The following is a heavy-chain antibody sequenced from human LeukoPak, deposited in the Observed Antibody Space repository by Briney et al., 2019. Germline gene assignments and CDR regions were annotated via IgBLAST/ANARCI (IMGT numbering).Heavy chain of an antibody. V-gene: IGHV3-15*01. CDR2: IKNKNSGRTT. CDR1: GFIFPNAW. Sequence: WGSLRLSCAASGFIFPNAWMHWVRQAPGKGLEWVGRIKNKNSGRTTNYIAPVKGRFTISRDDSINTLSLEMDSLKTDDTAIYYCVTDGGFIPYYSTYWGQGTLVTVSS. D-gene: IGHD1-26*01. CDR3: VTDGGFIPYYSTY. J-gene: IGHJ1*01.